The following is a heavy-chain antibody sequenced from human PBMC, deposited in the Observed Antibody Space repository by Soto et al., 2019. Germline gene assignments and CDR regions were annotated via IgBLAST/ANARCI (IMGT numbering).Heavy chain of an antibody. CDR2: IIPILGTR. Sequence: QVQLVQSGAEVKKPGSSVKVSCRASGGTFSNYGISWVRQAPGEGLEWMGGIIPILGTRNHAQKFQGRVTITADKSTSTGYMELSSLRSEDTAVYYCARRSGYDNGGAFEIWGQGTMVTVSS. D-gene: IGHD3-22*01. V-gene: IGHV1-69*06. J-gene: IGHJ3*02. CDR1: GGTFSNYG. CDR3: ARRSGYDNGGAFEI.